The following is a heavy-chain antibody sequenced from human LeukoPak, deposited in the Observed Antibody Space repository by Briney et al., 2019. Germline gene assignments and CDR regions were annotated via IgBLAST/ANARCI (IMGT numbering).Heavy chain of an antibody. V-gene: IGHV4-4*02. J-gene: IGHJ3*02. Sequence: GTLSLTCAVSGGSISSGNWWSWVRQPPGKGLEWIGSIYYSGSTYYNPSLKSRVTISVDTSKNQFSLKLSSVTAADTAVYYCARDCWSMILHAFDIWGQGTMVTVSS. CDR3: ARDCWSMILHAFDI. CDR1: GGSISSGNW. CDR2: IYYSGST. D-gene: IGHD3-22*01.